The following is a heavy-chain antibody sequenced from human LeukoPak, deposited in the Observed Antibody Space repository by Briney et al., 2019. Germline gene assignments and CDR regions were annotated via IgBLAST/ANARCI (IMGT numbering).Heavy chain of an antibody. CDR3: ARGSYYDSSGYYLGLSY. J-gene: IGHJ4*02. CDR2: IIPIFGIA. D-gene: IGHD3-22*01. Sequence: SVKVSCKASGGTFSSYAISWVRQAPGQGLEWMGRIIPIFGIANYAQKFQGRVTITADKSTSTAYMELSSLRSEDTAVYYCARGSYYDSSGYYLGLSYWGQGTLVTVSS. CDR1: GGTFSSYA. V-gene: IGHV1-69*04.